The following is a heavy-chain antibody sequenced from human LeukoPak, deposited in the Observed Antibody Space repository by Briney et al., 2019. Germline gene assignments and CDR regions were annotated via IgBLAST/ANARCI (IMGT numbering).Heavy chain of an antibody. V-gene: IGHV4-61*02. D-gene: IGHD3-10*01. Sequence: SQTRSLTCTVSGGSISSGSYYWSWIRQPGGKGLEWIGRIYTSGSTNYNPSLKSRVTISVDTSKNQFSLKLSSVTAADTAVYYCARDGVLGYYGSGSPRYYYYMDVWGKGTTVTVSS. CDR1: GGSISSGSYY. J-gene: IGHJ6*03. CDR2: IYTSGST. CDR3: ARDGVLGYYGSGSPRYYYYMDV.